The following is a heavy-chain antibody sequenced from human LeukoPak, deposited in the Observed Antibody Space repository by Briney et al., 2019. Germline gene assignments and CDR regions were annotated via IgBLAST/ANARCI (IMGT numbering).Heavy chain of an antibody. CDR2: RRYDGNNK. V-gene: IGHV3-30*02. CDR3: ATYYCSSTTCNLFDD. D-gene: IGHD2-2*01. J-gene: IGHJ4*02. CDR1: GFTFSSYD. Sequence: GGSLRLSCVASGFTFSSYDMHWVRQAPGKGLEWVGFRRYDGNNKYYADSMKGRFTISRDNSKNTLYLHINSLRAEDTAVYYCATYYCSSTTCNLFDDWGQGALVTVSS.